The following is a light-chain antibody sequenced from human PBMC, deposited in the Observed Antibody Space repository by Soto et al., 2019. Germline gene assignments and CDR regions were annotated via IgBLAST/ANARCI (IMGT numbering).Light chain of an antibody. CDR2: GAS. CDR1: QSIGNY. V-gene: IGKV1-39*01. J-gene: IGKJ2*01. CDR3: QQSDNIPFT. Sequence: DTQMTQSPSSLSASVGERVTITCRASQSIGNYLSWYAQKPGKAPKLLIYGASSLQSGVPSRFSGSGSGTYFTLTFNNLQPEDFATYYCQQSDNIPFTFGQGTKLEI.